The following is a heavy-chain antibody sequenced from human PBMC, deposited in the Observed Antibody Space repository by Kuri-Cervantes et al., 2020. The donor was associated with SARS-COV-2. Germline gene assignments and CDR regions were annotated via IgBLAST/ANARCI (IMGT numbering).Heavy chain of an antibody. Sequence: GGSLRLSCAASGFTFSDYSMNWVRQAPGKGLEWVSYIGSSSSIIYYADSMKGRFTISRDNAKNSLSLQMNSLRAEDTAVYYCARERYYSGHYGMDVWGQGTTDTVSS. CDR2: IGSSSSII. D-gene: IGHD3-10*01. CDR1: GFTFSDYS. CDR3: ARERYYSGHYGMDV. V-gene: IGHV3-48*01. J-gene: IGHJ6*02.